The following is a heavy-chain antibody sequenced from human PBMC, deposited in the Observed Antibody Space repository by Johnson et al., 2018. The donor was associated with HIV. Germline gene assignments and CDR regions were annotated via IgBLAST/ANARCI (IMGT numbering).Heavy chain of an antibody. CDR2: IWHDGNDK. V-gene: IGHV3-33*01. CDR1: GFTFSAYG. D-gene: IGHD3-22*01. J-gene: IGHJ3*02. Sequence: VQLVESGGGVVQPGMSLRLSCSASGFTFSAYGMHWVRQAPGKGLEWVALIWHDGNDKYYADSVTGRFTISRDNSKATLYLQMDSLRAEDTAMYYCARVVYDSSGYDWVDAFDIWGQGTMVTVSS. CDR3: ARVVYDSSGYDWVDAFDI.